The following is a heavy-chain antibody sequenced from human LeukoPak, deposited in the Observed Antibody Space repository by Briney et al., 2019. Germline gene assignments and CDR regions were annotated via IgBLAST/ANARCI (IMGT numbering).Heavy chain of an antibody. CDR3: ATPTASGYCTNGVCLQGNYYGMDV. CDR1: GYTFTSYD. CDR2: MNPNSGNT. J-gene: IGHJ6*02. Sequence: ASVKVSCKASGYTFTSYDINWVRQATGQGLEWMGWMNPNSGNTGYAQKFQGRVTMTRNTSISTAYMELSSLRSEDTAVYYCATPTASGYCTNGVCLQGNYYGMDVWGQGTTVTVSS. V-gene: IGHV1-8*01. D-gene: IGHD2-8*01.